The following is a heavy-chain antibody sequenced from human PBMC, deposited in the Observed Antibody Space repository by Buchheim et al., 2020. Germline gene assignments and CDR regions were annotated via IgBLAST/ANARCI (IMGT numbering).Heavy chain of an antibody. V-gene: IGHV3-23*01. CDR2: ISGSGGST. CDR3: AKEGGIVGASVLRLFDY. CDR1: GFTFSSYA. J-gene: IGHJ4*02. Sequence: EVQLLESGGGLVQPGGSLRLSCAASGFTFSSYAMSWVRQAPGKGLEWVSAISGSGGSTYYADSVKGRFAISRDNSKKQLYLQMNSLRAEDTAVYYCAKEGGIVGASVLRLFDYWGQGTL. D-gene: IGHD1-26*01.